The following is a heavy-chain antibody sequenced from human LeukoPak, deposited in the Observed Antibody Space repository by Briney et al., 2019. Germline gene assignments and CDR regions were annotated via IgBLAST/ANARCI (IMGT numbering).Heavy chain of an antibody. CDR1: GFTFSSYD. J-gene: IGHJ5*02. Sequence: GGSLRLSCAASGFTFSSYDMSWVRQAPGKGLEWVSAISGSGSGTYYADSVKGRFIISRDNSKNMLYLQMSSLRAEDTAVYYCAKDLSHAVAADWFDPWDQGTLATVSS. V-gene: IGHV3-23*01. CDR2: ISGSGSGT. CDR3: AKDLSHAVAADWFDP. D-gene: IGHD6-25*01.